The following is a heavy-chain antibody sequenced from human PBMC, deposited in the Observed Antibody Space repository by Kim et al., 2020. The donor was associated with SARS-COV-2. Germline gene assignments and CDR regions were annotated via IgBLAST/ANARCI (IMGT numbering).Heavy chain of an antibody. V-gene: IGHV3-30-3*01. Sequence: GGSLRLSCAASGFTFSSYAMHWVRQAPGKGLEWVAVISYDGSNKYYADSVKGRFTISRDNSKNTLYLQMNSLRAEDTAVYYCARELSTVVTPFLFDYWGQGTLVTVSS. D-gene: IGHD2-21*02. CDR1: GFTFSSYA. CDR3: ARELSTVVTPFLFDY. CDR2: ISYDGSNK. J-gene: IGHJ4*02.